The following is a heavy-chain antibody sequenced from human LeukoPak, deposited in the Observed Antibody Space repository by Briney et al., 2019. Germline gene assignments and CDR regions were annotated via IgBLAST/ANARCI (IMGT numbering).Heavy chain of an antibody. D-gene: IGHD6-13*01. V-gene: IGHV4-34*01. CDR3: ARGSYSSSWYRGRFDP. CDR2: INHSGST. CDR1: GGSFSGYY. Sequence: SETLSLTCAVYGGSFSGYYWSWIRQPPGKGLEWIGEINHSGSTNYNPSLKSRVTISVDTPKNQFSLKLSSVTAADTAVYYCARGSYSSSWYRGRFDPWGQGTLVTVSS. J-gene: IGHJ5*02.